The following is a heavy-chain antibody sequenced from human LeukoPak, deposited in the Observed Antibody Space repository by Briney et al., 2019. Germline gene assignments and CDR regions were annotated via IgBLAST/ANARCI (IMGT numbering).Heavy chain of an antibody. CDR1: GLTFSNYE. D-gene: IGHD3-22*01. J-gene: IGHJ4*02. V-gene: IGHV3-48*03. Sequence: GGSLRLSCAVSGLTFSNYEMNWVRQAPGKGLEWVSYIDNRGTTIYYADSLKGRVTISRDNAKKSLYLQINSLRAEDTAVYYCASLGPTLFSSGYPGLDYWGQGTLVTVSS. CDR2: IDNRGTTI. CDR3: ASLGPTLFSSGYPGLDY.